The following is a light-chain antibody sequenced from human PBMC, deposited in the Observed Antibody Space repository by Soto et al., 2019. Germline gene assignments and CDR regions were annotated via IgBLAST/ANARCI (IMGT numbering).Light chain of an antibody. Sequence: DIQMTQSPSTLSGSVGDRVTITCRASQTFSHYLAWYQQKPGKVPKLLIYEASNLQTGVPSRFRGGGSGTEFTLTISSLQPEDVATYYCQNFDSAPQTFGQGTKVDI. V-gene: IGKV1-27*01. CDR1: QTFSHY. CDR2: EAS. J-gene: IGKJ1*01. CDR3: QNFDSAPQT.